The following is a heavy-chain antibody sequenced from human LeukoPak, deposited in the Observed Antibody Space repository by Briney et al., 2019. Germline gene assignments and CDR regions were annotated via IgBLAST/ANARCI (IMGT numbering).Heavy chain of an antibody. Sequence: PGGSLRPSCAASGFTFSDYYMSWIRQAPGKGLEWVSYISSSGSTIYYADSVKGQFTISRDNAKNSLYLQMNSLRAEDTAVYYCARAPHFDWLLSVYFYMDVWGKGTTVTVSS. D-gene: IGHD3-9*01. CDR1: GFTFSDYY. CDR3: ARAPHFDWLLSVYFYMDV. J-gene: IGHJ6*03. CDR2: ISSSGSTI. V-gene: IGHV3-11*04.